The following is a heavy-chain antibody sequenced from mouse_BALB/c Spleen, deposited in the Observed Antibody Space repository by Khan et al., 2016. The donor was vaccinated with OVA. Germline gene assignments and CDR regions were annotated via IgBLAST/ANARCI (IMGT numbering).Heavy chain of an antibody. CDR1: GYSITSGY. CDR3: ACERGGYAS. CDR2: ISYSGNT. Sequence: EVQLQESGPSLVKPSQTLSLTCSVTGYSITSGYWNWIRKFPGNKLEYMGYISYSGNTYYNPSLNSRLSITRDTSKNQNYLQLNSVTTDDKATYCCACERGGYASWGEGTLVTVTA. V-gene: IGHV3-8*02. J-gene: IGHJ3*01.